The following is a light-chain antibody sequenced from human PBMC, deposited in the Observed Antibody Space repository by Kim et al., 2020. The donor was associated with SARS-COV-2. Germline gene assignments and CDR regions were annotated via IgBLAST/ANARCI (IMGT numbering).Light chain of an antibody. V-gene: IGLV2-8*01. J-gene: IGLJ2*01. CDR3: SSYAGSNNLL. CDR1: RSAFGVYNY. CDR2: EVI. Sequence: QCVTLSDTGSRSAFGVYNYVSLYQLLPGIAPKLKSCEVIKRPSGVPVRFSGSKSGNPASLTVSGLQAEDEADYYCSSYAGSNNLLFGGGTQLTVL.